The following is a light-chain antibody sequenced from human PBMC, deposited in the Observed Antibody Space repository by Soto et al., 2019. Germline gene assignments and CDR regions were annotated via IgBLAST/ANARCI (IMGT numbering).Light chain of an antibody. CDR1: SSNIGAGYD. J-gene: IGLJ2*01. Sequence: QSVLTQPPSVSGAPGQRVTISCTGSSSNIGAGYDVHWYQQLPGTAPKLLIYGNSNRPSGVPDRFSGSKSGTSASLAITGLQAEDEAYDYCQSYDSSLSGHVVFGGGTQVTVL. CDR3: QSYDSSLSGHVV. CDR2: GNS. V-gene: IGLV1-40*01.